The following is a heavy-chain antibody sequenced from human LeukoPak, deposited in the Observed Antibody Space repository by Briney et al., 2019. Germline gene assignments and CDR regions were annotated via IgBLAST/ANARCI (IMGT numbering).Heavy chain of an antibody. D-gene: IGHD3-10*01. V-gene: IGHV3-15*01. CDR1: GFTFSNAW. CDR2: IKSKTDGGTT. CDR3: TTINGD. J-gene: IGHJ4*02. Sequence: PGRSLRLSWAASGFTFSNAWMSWVRHPPGNGLEWVGRIKSKTDGGTTAYAAPVKGRLTISRDDSKNTLYLQMNSLKTEDTAVYYCTTINGDWGQGTLVTVSS.